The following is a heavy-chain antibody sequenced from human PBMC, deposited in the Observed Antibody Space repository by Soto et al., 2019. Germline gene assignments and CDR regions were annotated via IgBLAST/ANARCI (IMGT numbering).Heavy chain of an antibody. V-gene: IGHV1-18*01. Sequence: GASVKISCKASGYTFTSYGISWVRQAPGQGLEWMGWVSAYNGNTNYAQKLQGRVTMTTDTSTGTAYMELRSLRSDDTAVYYCARAGYCPNCVCRSMDVCRQVPTVTACS. CDR3: ARAGYCPNCVCRSMDV. CDR1: GYTFTSYG. CDR2: VSAYNGNT. J-gene: IGHJ6*02. D-gene: IGHD2-8*01.